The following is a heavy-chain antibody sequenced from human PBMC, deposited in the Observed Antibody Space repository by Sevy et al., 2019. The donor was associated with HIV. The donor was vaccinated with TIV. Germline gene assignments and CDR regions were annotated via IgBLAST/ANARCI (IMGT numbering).Heavy chain of an antibody. D-gene: IGHD2-8*01. Sequence: GVCLRLSCTASGFTFSSYDMNWVRQAPGKGLEWVSKISSSGSSIYYADSVKGRFTISRDNAKNSLNLQMNSLRAEDTAVYYCTRNGGAFDNGFDPWGQGTLVTVSS. CDR3: TRNGGAFDNGFDP. V-gene: IGHV3-48*03. CDR1: GFTFSSYD. J-gene: IGHJ5*02. CDR2: ISSSGSSI.